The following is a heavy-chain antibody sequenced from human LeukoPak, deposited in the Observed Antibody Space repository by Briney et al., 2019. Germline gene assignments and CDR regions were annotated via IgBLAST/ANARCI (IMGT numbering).Heavy chain of an antibody. D-gene: IGHD6-19*01. Sequence: PSETLSLTCTVSGGSISSSSYYWGWIRQPPGKGLEWIVSIYYSGSTYYNSSLKSRVTISVDTSKNQFSLKLSSVTAADTAVYYCARGLYSSGWYADIWGQGTMVTVSS. V-gene: IGHV4-39*01. CDR1: GGSISSSSYY. J-gene: IGHJ3*02. CDR2: IYYSGST. CDR3: ARGLYSSGWYADI.